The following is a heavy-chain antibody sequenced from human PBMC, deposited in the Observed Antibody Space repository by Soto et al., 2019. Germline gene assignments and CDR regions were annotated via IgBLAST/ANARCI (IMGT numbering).Heavy chain of an antibody. CDR1: GFTFSSYG. CDR3: ARDRFYGDYVNPYWYFDL. D-gene: IGHD4-17*01. J-gene: IGHJ2*01. CDR2: IWYDGSNK. V-gene: IGHV3-33*01. Sequence: QVQLVESGGGVVQPGRSLRLSCAASGFTFSSYGMHWVRQAPGKGLEWVAVIWYDGSNKYYADSVKGRFTISRDNSKNTLYLQMNSLRAEDTAVYYCARDRFYGDYVNPYWYFDLWGRGTLVTVSS.